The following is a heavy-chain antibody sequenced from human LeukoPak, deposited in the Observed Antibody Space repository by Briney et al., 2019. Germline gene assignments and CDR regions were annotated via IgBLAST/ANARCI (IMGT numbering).Heavy chain of an antibody. CDR1: GGSISSSSYY. V-gene: IGHV4-39*07. Sequence: SETLSLTCTVSGGSISSSSYYWGWIRQPPGKGLEWIGSIYYSGSTYYNPSLKSRVTISVDTSKNQFSLKLSSVTAADTAVYYCARANKYYDILTGYYMWAFDYWGQGTLVTVSS. CDR2: IYYSGST. J-gene: IGHJ4*02. CDR3: ARANKYYDILTGYYMWAFDY. D-gene: IGHD3-9*01.